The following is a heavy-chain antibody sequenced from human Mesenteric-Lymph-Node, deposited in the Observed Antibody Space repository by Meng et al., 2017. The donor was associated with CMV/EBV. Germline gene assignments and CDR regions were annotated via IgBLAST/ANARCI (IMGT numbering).Heavy chain of an antibody. Sequence: GGSLRLSCAASGFTVSTNHMSWVRQAPGKGLEWVSVIYTGASTYYADSVKGRFTISRDNAKNSLYLQMNSLRAEDTAVYYCARARYFDLKYYFDYWGQGTLVTVSS. V-gene: IGHV3-53*01. CDR2: IYTGAST. CDR3: ARARYFDLKYYFDY. D-gene: IGHD3-9*01. J-gene: IGHJ4*02. CDR1: GFTVSTNH.